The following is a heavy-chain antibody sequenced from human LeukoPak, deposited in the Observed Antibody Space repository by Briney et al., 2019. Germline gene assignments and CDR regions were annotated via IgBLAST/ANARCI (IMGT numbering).Heavy chain of an antibody. CDR2: ISAYNGDT. V-gene: IGHV1-18*01. CDR3: ARPRETYYYDGGVYPLFAH. D-gene: IGHD3-22*01. CDR1: GYTFTSYG. Sequence: ASVKVSCKASGYTFTSYGISWVRQAPGQGLEWMGWISAYNGDTNYAQKLQGRVTMTTDTSTSTAYMELRSLRSDGTAVYYCARPRETYYYDGGVYPLFAHGGQEPWVPVPS. J-gene: IGHJ4*02.